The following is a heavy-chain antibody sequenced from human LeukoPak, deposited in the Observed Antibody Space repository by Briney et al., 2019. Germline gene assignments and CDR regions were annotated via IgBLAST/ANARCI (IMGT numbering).Heavy chain of an antibody. CDR2: SSQSSGPT. V-gene: IGHV3-43*01. J-gene: IGHJ4*02. CDR3: AKEYIGSSWVSIDS. D-gene: IGHD5-12*01. CDR1: GFTFNRFS. Sequence: TGGSLRLSCSTSGFTFNRFSLHWVRQAPGKGLEWVSLSSQSSGPTFYSDSVKGRFTTSRDNSRDSLYLQMNSLTTDDTAIYYCAKEYIGSSWVSIDSWGQGTLVTVSS.